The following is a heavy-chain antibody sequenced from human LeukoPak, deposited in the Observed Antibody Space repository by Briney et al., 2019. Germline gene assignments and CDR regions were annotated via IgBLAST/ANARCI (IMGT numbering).Heavy chain of an antibody. CDR1: RFTVSANY. J-gene: IGHJ3*02. D-gene: IGHD6-19*01. CDR3: ARDVSSGWYWSAAFDI. CDR2: IYSDGRT. V-gene: IGHV3-53*01. Sequence: GGSLRLSCAASRFTVSANYMSWVRQAPGKGLEWVSVIYSDGRTYYADSVKGRFTISGDNSKNTLFLQMNSLRVEDTAVYYCARDVSSGWYWSAAFDIWGQGTMVTVSS.